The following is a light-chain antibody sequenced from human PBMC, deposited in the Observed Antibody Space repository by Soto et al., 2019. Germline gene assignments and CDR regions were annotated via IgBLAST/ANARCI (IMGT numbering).Light chain of an antibody. Sequence: EIVMTQSPAILSVSPGDRATLSCRAGQSVSNNLAWYQQKPGQTPTLVIYGASNRATGVPARFSGSGSGTDFTLTISSLQSEDFAVYYCLQYDDWHRTFGQGTKVEIK. CDR3: LQYDDWHRT. J-gene: IGKJ1*01. CDR1: QSVSNN. CDR2: GAS. V-gene: IGKV3-15*01.